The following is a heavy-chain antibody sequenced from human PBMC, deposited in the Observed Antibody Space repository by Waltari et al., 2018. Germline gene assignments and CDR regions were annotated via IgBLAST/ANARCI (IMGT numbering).Heavy chain of an antibody. J-gene: IGHJ1*01. CDR1: GGTFSNHG. CDR3: ARGPLQNPLQH. Sequence: QVQLVQSGAEVKKPGSSVKFSCKASGGTFSNHGINWVRQAPGQGLEWLGGIIPIFGPANYAQKFQGRVTITGDESTRTAHMELSSLRSDDTAVYYCARGPLQNPLQHWGQGTLVTVSS. V-gene: IGHV1-69*12. CDR2: IIPIFGPA.